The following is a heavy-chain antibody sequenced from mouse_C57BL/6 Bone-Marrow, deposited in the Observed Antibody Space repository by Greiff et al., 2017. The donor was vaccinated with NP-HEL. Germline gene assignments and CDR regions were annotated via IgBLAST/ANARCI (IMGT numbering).Heavy chain of an antibody. CDR2: ISGGGGNT. CDR1: GFTFSSYT. V-gene: IGHV5-9*01. D-gene: IGHD2-4*01. J-gene: IGHJ4*01. CDR3: AGLRRGSYAMDY. Sequence: EVQRVESGGGLVKPGGSLKLSCAASGFTFSSYTMSWVRQTPEKRLEWVATISGGGGNTYYPDSVKGRFTISRDNAKNTLYLQMSSLRSEDTALYYCAGLRRGSYAMDYWGQGTSVTVSS.